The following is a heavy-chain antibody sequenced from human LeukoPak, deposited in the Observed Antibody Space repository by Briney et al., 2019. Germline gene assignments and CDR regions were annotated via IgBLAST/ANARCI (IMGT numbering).Heavy chain of an antibody. CDR2: MNPNSGNT. J-gene: IGHJ4*02. Sequence: ASVKVSCKASGYTFTSYDINWVRQATGQGLEWMGWMNPNSGNTGYAQKFQGRVTITRNTSISTAYMELRSLRSDDTAVYYCARLGSIVVGQPFDYWGQGTLVTVSS. D-gene: IGHD3-22*01. CDR3: ARLGSIVVGQPFDY. V-gene: IGHV1-8*03. CDR1: GYTFTSYD.